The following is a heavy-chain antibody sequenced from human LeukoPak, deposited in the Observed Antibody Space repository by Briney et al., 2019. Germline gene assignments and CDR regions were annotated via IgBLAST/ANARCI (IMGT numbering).Heavy chain of an antibody. CDR1: GFTFSSYA. Sequence: PGGSLRLSCAASGFTFSSYAMRWVRQAPGKGLEWVAVISYDGSNKYYADSVKGRFTISRDNAKNLLYLQMNSLRAEDTAVYYCARPGYTAGYDIWGQGTLVTVSS. V-gene: IGHV3-30-3*01. CDR2: ISYDGSNK. D-gene: IGHD3-9*01. CDR3: ARPGYTAGYDI. J-gene: IGHJ3*02.